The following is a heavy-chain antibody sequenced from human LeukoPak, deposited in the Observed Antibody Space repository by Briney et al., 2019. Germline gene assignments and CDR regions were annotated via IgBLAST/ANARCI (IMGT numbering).Heavy chain of an antibody. CDR1: GYTFTSYG. CDR2: ISTYNGNT. D-gene: IGHD6-19*01. Sequence: ASVKVSCKASGYTFTSYGISWVRQAPGQGLEWMGWISTYNGNTNYAQKLQDRVTMTTDTSTSTAYMELRSLRSDDTAVYYCARDPEYSSGWYAGYWGQGTLVTVSS. V-gene: IGHV1-18*01. CDR3: ARDPEYSSGWYAGY. J-gene: IGHJ4*02.